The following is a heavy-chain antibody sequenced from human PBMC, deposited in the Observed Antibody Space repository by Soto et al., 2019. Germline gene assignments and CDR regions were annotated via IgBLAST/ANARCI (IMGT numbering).Heavy chain of an antibody. CDR3: ARRSDWFDL. J-gene: IGHJ5*02. D-gene: IGHD3-3*01. Sequence: SETLSLTCTVSGGSISSSYWSWIRQPPGKGLEWIGYIYYSGSTNYNPSLKSRVTISVDTSKNQFSLKLSSVTAADTAVYYCARRSDWFDLWGQGTLVTVSS. V-gene: IGHV4-59*01. CDR1: GGSISSSY. CDR2: IYYSGST.